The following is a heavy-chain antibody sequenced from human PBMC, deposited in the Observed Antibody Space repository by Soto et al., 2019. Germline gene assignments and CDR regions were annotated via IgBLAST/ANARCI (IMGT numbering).Heavy chain of an antibody. V-gene: IGHV4-30-4*01. J-gene: IGHJ4*02. Sequence: QVQLQESGPGLVKPSQTLSLTCTVSGDSISNVNYCWSWIRQPPDKGLEWIGNIYNGGSTYSNPSLRSRATISIDTPKNQISLNLSSVSTGETAGFYCPKGPYGDKVDYWGQGTLVTVSS. CDR2: IYNGGST. CDR1: GDSISNVNYC. CDR3: PKGPYGDKVDY. D-gene: IGHD3-16*01.